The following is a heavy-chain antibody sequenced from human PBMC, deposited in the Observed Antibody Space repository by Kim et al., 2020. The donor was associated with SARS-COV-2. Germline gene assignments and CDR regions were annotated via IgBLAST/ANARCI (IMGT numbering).Heavy chain of an antibody. CDR3: AREQVHGGDY. J-gene: IGHJ4*02. V-gene: IGHV3-11*04. CDR1: GFTFSDYY. D-gene: IGHD4-17*01. CDR2: ISTSGSAI. Sequence: GGSLRLSCAASGFTFSDYYMSWVRQAPGKGLEWISYISTSGSAIYYADSVKGRFTISRDNAKSSLYLRMNSLRAEDTAIYYCAREQVHGGDYWGQGTLVTVSS.